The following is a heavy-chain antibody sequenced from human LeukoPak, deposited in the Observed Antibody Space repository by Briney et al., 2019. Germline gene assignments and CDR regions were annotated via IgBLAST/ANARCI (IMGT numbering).Heavy chain of an antibody. CDR2: INPNSGGT. CDR1: GYTFTGYY. D-gene: IGHD1-14*01. Sequence: ASVKVSCKASGYTFTGYYMHWVRQAPGQGLEWMGWINPNSGGTNYAQKFQGRVAMTRDTSISTAYMELSRLRSDDTAVYYCARNFRMVRQRTGFVGLGNGGQGTRVTVSS. V-gene: IGHV1-2*02. J-gene: IGHJ4*02. CDR3: ARNFRMVRQRTGFVGLGN.